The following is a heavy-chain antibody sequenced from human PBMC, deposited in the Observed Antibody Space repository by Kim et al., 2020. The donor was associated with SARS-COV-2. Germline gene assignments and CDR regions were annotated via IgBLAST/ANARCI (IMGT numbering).Heavy chain of an antibody. CDR2: ISSSSSYI. CDR3: ARVTDTAMEWGGYYYYYYGMDV. J-gene: IGHJ6*02. D-gene: IGHD5-18*01. CDR1: GFTFSSYS. Sequence: GGSLRLSCAASGFTFSSYSMNWVRQAPGKGLEWVSSISSSSSYIYYADSVKGRFTISRDNAKNSLYLQMNSLRAEDTAVYYCARVTDTAMEWGGYYYYYYGMDVWGQGTTVTVSS. V-gene: IGHV3-21*01.